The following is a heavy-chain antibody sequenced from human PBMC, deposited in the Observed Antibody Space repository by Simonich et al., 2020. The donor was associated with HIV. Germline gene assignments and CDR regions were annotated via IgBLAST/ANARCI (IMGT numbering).Heavy chain of an antibody. J-gene: IGHJ3*02. V-gene: IGHV4-34*02. CDR2: INHSGST. CDR3: ATTINYEDAFDI. D-gene: IGHD4-4*01. CDR1: GGSFSGYY. Sequence: QVQLQQWGAGLLKPSETLSLTCAVYGGSFSGYYWGWIRQPPVRGLVWIGEINHSGSTNYNPSLKSRVTISVDTAKNQFSLKLSSVTAADTAVYYCATTINYEDAFDIWGQGTMVTVSS.